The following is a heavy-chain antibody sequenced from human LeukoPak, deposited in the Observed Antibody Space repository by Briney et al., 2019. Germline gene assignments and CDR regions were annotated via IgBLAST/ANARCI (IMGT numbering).Heavy chain of an antibody. V-gene: IGHV3-21*01. CDR3: ARDGVVVPAAMSVGGIDY. D-gene: IGHD2-2*01. CDR1: GFTFSSYS. CDR2: ISSSSSYI. Sequence: GGSLRLSCAASGFTFSSYSMNWVRQAPGKGLEWVSSISSSSSYIYYADSVKGRFTISRDNAKNSLYLQMNSLRAEDTAVYYCARDGVVVPAAMSVGGIDYWGQGTLVTVSS. J-gene: IGHJ4*02.